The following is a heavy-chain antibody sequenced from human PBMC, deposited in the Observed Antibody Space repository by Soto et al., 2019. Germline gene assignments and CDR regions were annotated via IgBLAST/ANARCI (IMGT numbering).Heavy chain of an antibody. CDR2: IIPIFGTA. CDR1: GGTFSSYA. Sequence: QVQLVQSGAEVKKPGSSVKVSCKASGGTFSSYAISWVRQAPGQGLEWMGGIIPIFGTANYAQKFQGRVTITADESTSTAYMELSSLRSEDTAVYYCATVRGFGELNDYYGMDVWGQGTTVTVSS. V-gene: IGHV1-69*01. J-gene: IGHJ6*02. D-gene: IGHD3-10*01. CDR3: ATVRGFGELNDYYGMDV.